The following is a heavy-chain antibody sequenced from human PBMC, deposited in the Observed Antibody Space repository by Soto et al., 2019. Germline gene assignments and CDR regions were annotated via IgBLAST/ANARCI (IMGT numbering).Heavy chain of an antibody. J-gene: IGHJ5*02. V-gene: IGHV4-59*01. CDR3: ARDSNWNYENWFDP. CDR2: IYYSGST. D-gene: IGHD1-7*01. Sequence: SETLSLTCTVSGGSISSYYWSWIRQPPGKGLEWIGYIYYSGSTNYNPSLKSRVTISVDTSKNQFSLKLSSVTAADTAVYYCARDSNWNYENWFDPWGQGPLVTFSS. CDR1: GGSISSYY.